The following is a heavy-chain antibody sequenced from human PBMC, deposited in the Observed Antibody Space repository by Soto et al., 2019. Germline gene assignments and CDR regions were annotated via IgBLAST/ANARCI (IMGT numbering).Heavy chain of an antibody. CDR3: AKGRPISYYYDSSGYGH. CDR1: GFTFSSYA. CDR2: ISGSGGST. D-gene: IGHD3-22*01. J-gene: IGHJ4*02. Sequence: PGGSLRLSCAASGFTFSSYAMSWVRQAPGKGLEWVSAISGSGGSTYYADSVKGRFTISRDNSKNTLYLQMNSLRAEDTAVYYCAKGRPISYYYDSSGYGHWGQGTLVTVSS. V-gene: IGHV3-23*01.